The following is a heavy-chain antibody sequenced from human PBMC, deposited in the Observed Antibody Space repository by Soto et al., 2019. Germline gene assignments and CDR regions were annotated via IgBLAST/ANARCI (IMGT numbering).Heavy chain of an antibody. Sequence: PGGSLRLSCIGSGFTVSSYHMSWVRQAPGKGLQWVSVLYGGGGTYYEDSVKGRFTISRDDSKSTLYLQMNSLTGEDTAVYYCATRSLLHSSWSSFDLWGQGTLVTVSS. CDR3: ATRSLLHSSWSSFDL. V-gene: IGHV3-53*01. J-gene: IGHJ4*02. D-gene: IGHD2-15*01. CDR1: GFTVSSYH. CDR2: LYGGGGT.